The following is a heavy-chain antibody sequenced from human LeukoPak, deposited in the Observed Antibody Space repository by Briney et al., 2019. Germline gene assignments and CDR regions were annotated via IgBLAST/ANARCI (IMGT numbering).Heavy chain of an antibody. V-gene: IGHV3-30*02. J-gene: IGHJ1*01. CDR3: ARDSSHITMIGYFQH. CDR2: IRYDGSNK. CDR1: GFTFSSHG. Sequence: GGSLRLSCAASGFTFSSHGMHWVRQAPGKGLEWVAFIRYDGSNKYYADSVKGRFTISRDNSKNTLYLQMNSLRAEDTAVYYCARDSSHITMIGYFQHWGQGALVTVSS. D-gene: IGHD3-22*01.